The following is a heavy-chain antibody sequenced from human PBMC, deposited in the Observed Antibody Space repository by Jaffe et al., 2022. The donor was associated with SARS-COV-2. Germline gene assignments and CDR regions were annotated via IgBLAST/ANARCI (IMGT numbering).Heavy chain of an antibody. CDR1: GYSFDTYW. Sequence: EVQLAQSGAEVKKPGESLKISCKGSGYSFDTYWIAWVRQMPGKGLEWMGFIYPGDSDTRYSPSFQGQVTISADKSISTAYLQWSSLKASDTAMYYCARRLRYDWGSYIDYWGQGTLVTVSS. D-gene: IGHD3-16*01. CDR3: ARRLRYDWGSYIDY. CDR2: IYPGDSDT. J-gene: IGHJ4*02. V-gene: IGHV5-51*01.